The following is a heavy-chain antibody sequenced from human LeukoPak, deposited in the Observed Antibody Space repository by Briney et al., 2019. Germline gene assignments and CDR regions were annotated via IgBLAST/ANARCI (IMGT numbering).Heavy chain of an antibody. CDR2: IKQDGSEK. Sequence: PGGSLRLSCAASGFPFSSYWMSWVRQAPGKGLEWVANIKQDGSEKYFLDSVKGRFTISRDNAKNSLYLQMNSLRAEDTAVYYCARAGLGYSYALDFDYWGQGTLVTVSS. CDR1: GFPFSSYW. D-gene: IGHD5-18*01. CDR3: ARAGLGYSYALDFDY. V-gene: IGHV3-7*01. J-gene: IGHJ4*02.